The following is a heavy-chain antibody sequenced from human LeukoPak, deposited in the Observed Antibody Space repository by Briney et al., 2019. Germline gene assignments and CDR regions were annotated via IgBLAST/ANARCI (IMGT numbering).Heavy chain of an antibody. CDR2: IYYSGST. V-gene: IGHV4-59*01. D-gene: IGHD3-3*01. Sequence: SETLSLTCTVSGGSISSSYWSWIRQPPGKGLEWIGYIYYSGSTNYNPSLKSRVTISVDTSKNQFSLKLSSVTAADTAVYARYNYDFWSGYSKWFDPWGQGTLVTVSS. J-gene: IGHJ5*02. CDR1: GGSISSSY. CDR3: YNYDFWSGYSKWFDP.